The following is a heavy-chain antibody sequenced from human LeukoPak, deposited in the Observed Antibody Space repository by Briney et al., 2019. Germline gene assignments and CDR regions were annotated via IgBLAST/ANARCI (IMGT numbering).Heavy chain of an antibody. Sequence: PSGTLSLTCAVSGGSISSSNWWSWVRQPPGKGLEWIGEIYHSGSTNYNPSLKSRVTISVDKSKNQFSLKLSSVTAADTAVYYCARDRGDSSSWQDYYYYYMDVWGKGTTVTISS. J-gene: IGHJ6*03. V-gene: IGHV4-4*02. CDR2: IYHSGST. CDR3: ARDRGDSSSWQDYYYYYMDV. D-gene: IGHD6-13*01. CDR1: GGSISSSNW.